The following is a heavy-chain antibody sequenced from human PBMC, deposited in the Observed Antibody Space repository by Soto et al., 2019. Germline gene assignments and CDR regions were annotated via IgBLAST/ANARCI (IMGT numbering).Heavy chain of an antibody. V-gene: IGHV4-30-2*01. J-gene: IGHJ4*02. Sequence: SETLSLTCAVSGGSISSGGYSWSWIRQPPGKGLEWIGYIYHSGSTCYNPSLKSRVTISVDRSKNQFSLKLSSVTAADTAVYYCASGLVTTLHYWGQGTLVTVSS. CDR1: GGSISSGGYS. CDR2: IYHSGST. D-gene: IGHD4-17*01. CDR3: ASGLVTTLHY.